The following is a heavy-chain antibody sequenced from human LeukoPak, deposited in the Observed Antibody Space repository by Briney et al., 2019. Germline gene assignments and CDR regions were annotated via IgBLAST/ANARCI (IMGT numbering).Heavy chain of an antibody. CDR2: IYYSGST. Sequence: PSETLSLTCTVSGGSISSYYWSWIRQPPGKGLEWIGYIYYSGSTNYNPSLKSRVSISVDTSNNQFSLKLNSVAAADTAVYYCARHDSYGSSNWFDPWGQGTLVTVSS. J-gene: IGHJ5*02. V-gene: IGHV4-59*08. CDR3: ARHDSYGSSNWFDP. CDR1: GGSISSYY. D-gene: IGHD4-17*01.